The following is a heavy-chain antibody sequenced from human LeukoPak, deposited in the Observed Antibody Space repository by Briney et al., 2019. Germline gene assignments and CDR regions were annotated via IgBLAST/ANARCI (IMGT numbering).Heavy chain of an antibody. D-gene: IGHD6-19*01. CDR2: IIPIFGTA. Sequence: SVKVSCKASGGTFSSYAISWVRQAPGQGLEWMGGIIPIFGTANYAQKFQGRVTITADESTSTAYMEPSSLRSEDTAVYYCARVGYSSGRGSFDYWGQGTLVTVSS. CDR1: GGTFSSYA. J-gene: IGHJ4*02. V-gene: IGHV1-69*01. CDR3: ARVGYSSGRGSFDY.